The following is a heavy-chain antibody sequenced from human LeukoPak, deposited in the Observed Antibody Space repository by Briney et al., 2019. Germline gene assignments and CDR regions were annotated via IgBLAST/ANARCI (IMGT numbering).Heavy chain of an antibody. CDR3: ARKQGGSGSYLDAFDI. Sequence: SETLSLTCAVSGYSISSSNWWGWIRQPPGKGLEWIGYIYYSGSIYYNPSLKSRVTMSVDTSKNQFSLKLSSVTAVDTAVYYCARKQGGSGSYLDAFDIWGQGTMVTVSS. J-gene: IGHJ3*02. D-gene: IGHD1-26*01. V-gene: IGHV4-28*05. CDR1: GYSISSSNW. CDR2: IYYSGSI.